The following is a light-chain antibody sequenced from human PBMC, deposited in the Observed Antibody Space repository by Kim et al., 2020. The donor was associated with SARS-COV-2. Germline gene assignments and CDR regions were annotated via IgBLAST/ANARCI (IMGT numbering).Light chain of an antibody. Sequence: VSPGQTASITCSGDKLGDKYACWYQQKPGQSPVLVIYQDSKRPSGIPERFSGSNSGNTATLTISGTQAMDEADYYCQAWDSSTVVFGGGPQLTVL. CDR2: QDS. V-gene: IGLV3-1*01. J-gene: IGLJ2*01. CDR1: KLGDKY. CDR3: QAWDSSTVV.